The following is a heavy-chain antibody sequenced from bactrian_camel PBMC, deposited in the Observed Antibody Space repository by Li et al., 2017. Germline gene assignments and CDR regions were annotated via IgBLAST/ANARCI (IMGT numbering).Heavy chain of an antibody. D-gene: IGHD1*01. CDR2: IYTDGGYT. V-gene: IGHV3S54*01. J-gene: IGHJ4*01. Sequence: QVQLVESGGGSVQAGGSLRLSCAAFGHSSSTKCMGWFRQAPGKEREGVAVIYTDGGYTNYADSVKGRFTIPHDAAKNSVDLQMNSLKPDDTAVYYCAATGQMLSVAGCRTQGTQVTVS. CDR1: GHSSSTKC.